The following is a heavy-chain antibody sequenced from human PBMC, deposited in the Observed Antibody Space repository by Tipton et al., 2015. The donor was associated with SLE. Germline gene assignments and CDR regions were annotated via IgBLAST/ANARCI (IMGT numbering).Heavy chain of an antibody. V-gene: IGHV4-59*08. J-gene: IGHJ2*01. CDR3: ARQGWTPFFDL. CDR2: IFYSGST. D-gene: IGHD2-15*01. CDR1: GDSITTHY. Sequence: TLSHTCTVSGDSITTHYWSWIRQPPGKALEWIGYIFYSGSTNYNPALKSRVTISVDTSKNQFSLKLSSVTAADTAVYYCARQGWTPFFDLWGRGTLVTVSS.